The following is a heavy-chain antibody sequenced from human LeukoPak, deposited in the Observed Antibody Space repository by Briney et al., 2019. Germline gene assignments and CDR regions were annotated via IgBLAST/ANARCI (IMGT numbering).Heavy chain of an antibody. CDR2: ISGSGGST. V-gene: IGHV3-23*01. J-gene: IGHJ3*02. Sequence: GGSLRLSCAASGFTFSSYAMSWVRQAPGKGLEWVSAISGSGGSTYYADSVKGRFTISRDNSKNTLYLQMNSLRAEDTAVYYCAKVGVVSGRGATNAFDIWGQGTMVTVSS. CDR1: GFTFSSYA. CDR3: AKVGVVSGRGATNAFDI. D-gene: IGHD1-26*01.